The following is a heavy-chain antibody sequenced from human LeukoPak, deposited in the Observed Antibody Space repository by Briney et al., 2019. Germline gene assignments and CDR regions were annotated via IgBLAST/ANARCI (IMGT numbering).Heavy chain of an antibody. CDR1: GFTFSNYA. CDR3: AKVLTGSQDY. Sequence: GGSLRLSCAASGFTFSNYAMSWVRQAPGKGLEWVSTIGGGGENTYYADSVKGRFTISRDSSKNTVYLHMKSLRAEDTAVYFCAKVLTGSQDYWGQGTLVTVTS. V-gene: IGHV3-23*01. J-gene: IGHJ4*02. D-gene: IGHD1-14*01. CDR2: IGGGGENT.